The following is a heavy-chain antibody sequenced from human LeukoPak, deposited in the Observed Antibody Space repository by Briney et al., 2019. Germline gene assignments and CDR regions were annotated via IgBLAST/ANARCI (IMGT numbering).Heavy chain of an antibody. CDR3: ARDMRHYRYYESDEYYFNFEY. D-gene: IGHD3-22*01. CDR2: ISANNGHT. Sequence: ASVKVSCKVSGYIFTSYGLSWVRQAPGQGLEWMGWISANNGHTHYAQKFQGRLTITRDMSTRTVDMELRSLRSDDTAVYYCARDMRHYRYYESDEYYFNFEYWGQGTLVTVSS. V-gene: IGHV1-18*01. CDR1: GYIFTSYG. J-gene: IGHJ4*02.